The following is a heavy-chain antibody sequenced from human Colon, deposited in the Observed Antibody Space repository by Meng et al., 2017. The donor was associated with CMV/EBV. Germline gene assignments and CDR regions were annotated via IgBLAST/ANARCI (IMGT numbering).Heavy chain of an antibody. CDR3: AKYQPSFDY. V-gene: IGHV3-23*01. CDR1: GFTFSIYA. Sequence: GESLKISCAATGFTFSIYAMCWVRQAPGKGLEWVSSITGTGNNMYYADSVRGRFIISRDHSKNTLYLQMNSLRAEDTAVYYCAKYQPSFDYWGQGTLVTVSS. J-gene: IGHJ4*02. CDR2: ITGTGNNM.